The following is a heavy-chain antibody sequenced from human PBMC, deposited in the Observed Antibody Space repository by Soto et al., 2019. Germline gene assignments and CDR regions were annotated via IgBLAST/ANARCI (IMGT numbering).Heavy chain of an antibody. J-gene: IGHJ4*02. CDR2: ITPIFGTA. CDR3: ARMRHSSGNYYSLDF. V-gene: IGHV1-69*12. Sequence: HVQLVQSGAEVKKPGSSVKVSCKASGGTLTNYAISWVRQAPGQGLEWMGGITPIFGTANYAQRFQGRVTITADESSSTAYMDLSRLRSEDTAVYYCARMRHSSGNYYSLDFWGQGTQVTVSP. CDR1: GGTLTNYA. D-gene: IGHD3-22*01.